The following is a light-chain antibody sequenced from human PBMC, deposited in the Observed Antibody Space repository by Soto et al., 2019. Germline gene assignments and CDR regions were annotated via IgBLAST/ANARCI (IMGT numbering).Light chain of an antibody. CDR3: QQRSNWPFT. CDR1: QGVSSY. Sequence: EIVLTQSPATLSLSPGERATLSCRASQGVSSYLAWYQQKPGQAPRLLIYDASNRATGIPARFSGSGPGTDFTLTISGLEPEDFAVYYCQQRSNWPFTFGQGTRLEIK. J-gene: IGKJ5*01. V-gene: IGKV3D-11*01. CDR2: DAS.